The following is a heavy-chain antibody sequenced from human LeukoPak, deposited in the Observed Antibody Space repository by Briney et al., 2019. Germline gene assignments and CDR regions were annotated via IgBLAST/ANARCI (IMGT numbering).Heavy chain of an antibody. J-gene: IGHJ3*02. CDR2: MDADGSNT. Sequence: GSLRLSCAASGFTFNNYAMSWVRQAPGKGLVWVSRMDADGSNTHYVDSVKGRFTISRDNAKDTLYLQMNSLRVEDTAVYYCARGGWYLYDALDIWGQGTLVTVSS. CDR3: ARGGWYLYDALDI. CDR1: GFTFNNYA. V-gene: IGHV3-74*01. D-gene: IGHD6-19*01.